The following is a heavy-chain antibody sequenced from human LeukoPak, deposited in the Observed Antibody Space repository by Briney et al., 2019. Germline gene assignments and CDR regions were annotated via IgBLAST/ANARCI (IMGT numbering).Heavy chain of an antibody. CDR3: AKDQGYCSSTSCYTVGVGDYYMDV. J-gene: IGHJ6*03. V-gene: IGHV3-30*02. D-gene: IGHD2-2*02. CDR1: GFTFSSYG. CDR2: IRYDGSNK. Sequence: GGSLRLSCAASGFTFSSYGMHWVRQAPGKGLEWVAFIRYDGSNKYYADSVKGRFTISRDNSKNTLYLQMNSLRAEDTAVYYCAKDQGYCSSTSCYTVGVGDYYMDVWGKGTTVTVSS.